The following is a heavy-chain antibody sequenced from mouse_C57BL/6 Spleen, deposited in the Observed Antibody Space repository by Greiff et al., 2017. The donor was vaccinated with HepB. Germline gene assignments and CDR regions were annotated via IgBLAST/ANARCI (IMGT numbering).Heavy chain of an antibody. D-gene: IGHD1-1*01. CDR2: ISTYYGDA. CDR1: GYTFTDYA. CDR3: GATVVAGDWFAY. Sequence: VQLQQSGPELVRPGVSVKISCKGSGYTFTDYAMHWVKQSHATSLEWIGVISTYYGDASYNQKFKDKATMTVDKSSSTAYMELARLTSEDSAVYYCGATVVAGDWFAYWGQGTLVTVSA. V-gene: IGHV1-67*01. J-gene: IGHJ3*01.